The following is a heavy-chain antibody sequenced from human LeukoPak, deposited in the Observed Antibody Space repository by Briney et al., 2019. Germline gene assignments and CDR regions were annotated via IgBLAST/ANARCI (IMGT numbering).Heavy chain of an antibody. CDR3: ARWEWEQRKVLDY. CDR1: GGSVSSGSYY. V-gene: IGHV4-61*01. CDR2: IYYSGST. D-gene: IGHD1-26*01. J-gene: IGHJ4*02. Sequence: PSETLSLTCTVSGGSVSSGSYYWGWIRQPPGKGLEWIGYIYYSGSTNYNPSLKSRVTISVDTSKNQFSLKLSSVTAADTAVYYCARWEWEQRKVLDYWGQGTLVTVSS.